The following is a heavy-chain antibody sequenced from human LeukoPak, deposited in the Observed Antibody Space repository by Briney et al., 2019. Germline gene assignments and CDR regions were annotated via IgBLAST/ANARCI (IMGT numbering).Heavy chain of an antibody. CDR1: GGFSNGYY. V-gene: IGHV4-59*01. CDR3: ARVGAGELSSNAFDY. Sequence: SETLSLTCAVYGGFSNGYYWSWIRQPPGKGLEWIGYIYYSGSTNYNPSLKSRVTISVDTSKNQFSLKLSSVTAADTAVYYCARVGAGELSSNAFDYWGQGTLVTVSS. D-gene: IGHD3-16*02. J-gene: IGHJ4*02. CDR2: IYYSGST.